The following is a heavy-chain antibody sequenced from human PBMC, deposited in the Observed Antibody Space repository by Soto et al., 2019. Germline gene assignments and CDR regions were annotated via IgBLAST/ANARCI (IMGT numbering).Heavy chain of an antibody. Sequence: GESLKISCKGSGYSFISYWIGWVRQMPRKGLEWMGIIYPGDSDTRYSPSFQGQVTISADKSISTAYLQWSSLKASDSAMYYCARPDRGYGSGSPEYWGQGTLVTVSS. J-gene: IGHJ4*02. CDR2: IYPGDSDT. CDR3: ARPDRGYGSGSPEY. CDR1: GYSFISYW. V-gene: IGHV5-51*01. D-gene: IGHD3-10*01.